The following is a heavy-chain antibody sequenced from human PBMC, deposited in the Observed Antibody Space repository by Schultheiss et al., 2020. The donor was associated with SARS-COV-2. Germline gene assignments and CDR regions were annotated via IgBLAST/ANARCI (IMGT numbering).Heavy chain of an antibody. D-gene: IGHD3-10*01. Sequence: SETLSLTCAVYGGSLSGYDWNWIRQSPGKGLEWIGEINQSGNTHYNPSLKSRVTISVDTSKNQFSLKLSSVTAADTAVYYCARAAGLLWFGELRNWFDPWGQGTLVTVSS. J-gene: IGHJ5*02. CDR3: ARAAGLLWFGELRNWFDP. CDR1: GGSLSGYD. V-gene: IGHV4-34*01. CDR2: INQSGNT.